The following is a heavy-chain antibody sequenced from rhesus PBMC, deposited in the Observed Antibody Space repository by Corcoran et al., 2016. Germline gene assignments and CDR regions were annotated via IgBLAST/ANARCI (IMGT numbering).Heavy chain of an antibody. CDR1: GYSFTSYW. J-gene: IGHJ5-2*02. V-gene: IGHV5-2*01. Sequence: EVQLVQSGAEVKRPGESLKISCKTSGYSFTSYWISWVRQMPGKGLGWMGAIAPRDSDTRYSPSFQGQVTISADKSISTAYLQWSSLKASDSATYYCAKEGYINSLDVWGRGVLVTVSS. CDR3: AKEGYINSLDV. CDR2: IAPRDSDT. D-gene: IGHD5-24*01.